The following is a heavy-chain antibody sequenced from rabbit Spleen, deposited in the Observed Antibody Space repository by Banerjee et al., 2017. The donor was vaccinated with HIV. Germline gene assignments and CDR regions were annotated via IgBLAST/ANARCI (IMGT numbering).Heavy chain of an antibody. Sequence: QEQLEESGGGLVKPEGSLTLTCKASGFPFSNKAVMCWVRQAPGKGLEWIACIYAGSSGTTYYASWAKGRFTISKTSSTTVTLQMTSLTAADTATYFCARDTGSSFSTYGMDLWGPGTLVTVS. V-gene: IGHV1S45*01. CDR3: ARDTGSSFSTYGMDL. CDR1: GFPFSNKAV. D-gene: IGHD8-1*01. J-gene: IGHJ6*01. CDR2: IYAGSSGTT.